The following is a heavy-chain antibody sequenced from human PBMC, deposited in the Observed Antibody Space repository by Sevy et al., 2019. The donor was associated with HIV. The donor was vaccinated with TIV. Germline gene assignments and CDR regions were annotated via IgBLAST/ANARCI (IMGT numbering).Heavy chain of an antibody. V-gene: IGHV1-24*01. CDR3: ATGREYYEGNSGYFDY. D-gene: IGHD3-3*01. CDR2: FDPEDGER. CDR1: GYTLTQLS. J-gene: IGHJ4*02. Sequence: ASVKVSCKVSGYTLTQLSMHWVRQAPGKGLEWLGSFDPEDGERIYAQKFQGRFTMTEETSTETAYMELSSLRSEDTAIYYCATGREYYEGNSGYFDYWGQGTLVTVSS.